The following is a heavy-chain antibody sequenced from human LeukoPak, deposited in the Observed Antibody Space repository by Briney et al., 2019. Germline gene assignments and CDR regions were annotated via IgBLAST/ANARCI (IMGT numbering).Heavy chain of an antibody. CDR1: GYTFTGYG. D-gene: IGHD3-22*01. CDR3: ARSFDSSGYYYVGDDDY. Sequence: ASVKVSCKASGYTFTGYGISWVRQAPGQGLEWMGWISAYNGNTNYAQKLQGRVTTTTDTSTSTAYMELRSLRSDDTAVYYCARSFDSSGYYYVGDDDYWGQGTLVTVSS. V-gene: IGHV1-18*01. J-gene: IGHJ4*02. CDR2: ISAYNGNT.